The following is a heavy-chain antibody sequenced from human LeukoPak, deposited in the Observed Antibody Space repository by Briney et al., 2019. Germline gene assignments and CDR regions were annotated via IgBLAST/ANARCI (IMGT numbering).Heavy chain of an antibody. CDR1: GVSISSSEW. J-gene: IGHJ4*02. CDR3: GKTDIYFNPIAY. D-gene: IGHD3-9*01. CDR2: IQRDGRT. V-gene: IGHV4-4*02. Sequence: SETLSLTCALSGVSISSSEWWIWVRQPPGQGLEWIGEIQRDGRTRYNPSLKSRVTMSIEYSKNQFSLKVSSVTAADTAIYYCGKTDIYFNPIAYWGAGSLVTVSS.